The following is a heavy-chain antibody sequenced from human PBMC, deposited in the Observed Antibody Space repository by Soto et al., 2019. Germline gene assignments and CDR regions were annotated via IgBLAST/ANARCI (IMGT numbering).Heavy chain of an antibody. CDR1: GGSISSYY. D-gene: IGHD2-2*02. CDR2: IYYSGST. CDR3: AGGQVVPAAIRGNFYYYYYMDV. J-gene: IGHJ6*03. V-gene: IGHV4-59*01. Sequence: PSETLSLTCTVSGGSISSYYWSWIRQPPGKGLEWIGYIYYSGSTNYNPSLKSRVTISVDTSKNQFSLKLSSVTAADTAVYYCAGGQVVPAAIRGNFYYYYYMDVWGKGTTVTVSS.